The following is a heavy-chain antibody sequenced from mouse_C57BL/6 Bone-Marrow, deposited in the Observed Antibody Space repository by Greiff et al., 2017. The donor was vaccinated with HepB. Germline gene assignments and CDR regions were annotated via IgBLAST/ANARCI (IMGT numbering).Heavy chain of an antibody. V-gene: IGHV1-50*01. CDR2: IDPSDSYT. CDR1: GYTFTSYW. CDR3: AKLGRFAY. Sequence: QVQLQQSGAELVKPGASVKLSCKASGYTFTSYWMQWVKQRPGQGLEWIGEIDPSDSYTNYNQKFKGKATLTVDTSSSTAYMQLSSLTSEDSAVYYCAKLGRFAYWGQGTLVTVSA. D-gene: IGHD4-1*01. J-gene: IGHJ3*01.